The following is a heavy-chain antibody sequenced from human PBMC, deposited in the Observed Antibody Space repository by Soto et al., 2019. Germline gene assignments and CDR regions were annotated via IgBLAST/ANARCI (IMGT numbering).Heavy chain of an antibody. CDR2: IYYSGST. Sequence: SETLSLTCTVSGGSISSYYWSWIRQPPGKGLEWIGYIYYSGSTNYNPSLKSRVTISVDTSKNQFSLKLSSVTAADTAVYYCARAGGMTTVTNFDYWGQGTLVTVSS. CDR1: GGSISSYY. V-gene: IGHV4-59*01. CDR3: ARAGGMTTVTNFDY. D-gene: IGHD4-4*01. J-gene: IGHJ4*02.